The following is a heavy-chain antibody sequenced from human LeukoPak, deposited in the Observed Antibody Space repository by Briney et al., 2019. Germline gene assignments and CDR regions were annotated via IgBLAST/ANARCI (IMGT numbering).Heavy chain of an antibody. Sequence: GASVKVSCKASGYTFTSYDINWVRQATGQGLEWMGWMNPNSGNTGYAQKFQGRVTMTRNTSISTAYMELSSLRSEETAVYYCARGSKVVPAAKKYYYDSRIYAYWGQGTLVTVSS. CDR2: MNPNSGNT. V-gene: IGHV1-8*01. CDR3: ARGSKVVPAAKKYYYDSRIYAY. CDR1: GYTFTSYD. J-gene: IGHJ4*02. D-gene: IGHD3-22*01.